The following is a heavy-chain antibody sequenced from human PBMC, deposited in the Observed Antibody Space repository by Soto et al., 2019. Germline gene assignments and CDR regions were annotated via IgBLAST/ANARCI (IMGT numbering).Heavy chain of an antibody. CDR3: ARAGPAGPYYYYMDV. D-gene: IGHD6-19*01. V-gene: IGHV3-48*01. Sequence: GSLRLSCAASGFTFSSYSMNWVRQAPGKGLEWVSYISSSSSTIYYADSVKGRFTISRDNAKNSLYLQMNSLRAEETAVYYCARAGPAGPYYYYMDVWGKGTTVTVSS. CDR1: GFTFSSYS. CDR2: ISSSSSTI. J-gene: IGHJ6*03.